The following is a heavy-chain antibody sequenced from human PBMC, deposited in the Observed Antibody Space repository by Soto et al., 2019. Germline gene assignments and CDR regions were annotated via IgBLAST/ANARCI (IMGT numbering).Heavy chain of an antibody. V-gene: IGHV3-33*01. J-gene: IGHJ6*02. CDR1: GFTFSSYG. Sequence: QVQLVESGGGVVQPGRSLRLSCAASGFTFSSYGMHWVRQAPGKGLEWVAVIWYDGSNKYYEDSVKGRFTISRDNSKNTLYLQMNSLRAEDTAVYYCARDTARAMVRIYYGMDVWGQGTTVTVSS. D-gene: IGHD3-10*01. CDR3: ARDTARAMVRIYYGMDV. CDR2: IWYDGSNK.